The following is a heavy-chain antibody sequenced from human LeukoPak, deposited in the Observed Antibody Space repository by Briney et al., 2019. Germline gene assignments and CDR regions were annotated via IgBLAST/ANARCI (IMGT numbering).Heavy chain of an antibody. V-gene: IGHV4-59*01. J-gene: IGHJ3*02. CDR2: IYYSGSA. CDR3: AGRLWRRDGYNLSAFDI. D-gene: IGHD5-24*01. Sequence: SETLSLTCTVSGGSISSYYWNWIRQPPGKGLEWIGYIYYSGSANYNPSLRSRVTISVDTSKNQFSLKLSSVTAADTAVYYCAGRLWRRDGYNLSAFDIWGQGTMVTVSS. CDR1: GGSISSYY.